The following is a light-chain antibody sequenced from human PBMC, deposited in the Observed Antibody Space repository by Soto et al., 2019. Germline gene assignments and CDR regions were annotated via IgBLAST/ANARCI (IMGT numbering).Light chain of an antibody. CDR3: QNFDSAPQA. J-gene: IGKJ1*01. CDR1: QGIRHY. Sequence: DIQMTQSPSSLSASVGDRVTITCRARQGIRHYLAWYQQKPGKVPKLLIYEASNLQSGVPSRYRGGGAGTEFNLAISSLQPEDVATYYCQNFDSAPQAFGQGTKVEIK. CDR2: EAS. V-gene: IGKV1-27*01.